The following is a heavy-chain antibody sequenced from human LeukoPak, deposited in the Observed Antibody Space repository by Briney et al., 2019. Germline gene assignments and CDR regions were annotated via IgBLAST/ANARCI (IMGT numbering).Heavy chain of an antibody. CDR2: IDYSGGSS. Sequence: PGGSLRLSCTVSGFTLSSYEMSWIRQAPGRGLEWVSSIDYSGGSSYCADSVKGRFTISRDNSKNTLYLQMNSLRAEDTAVYYCAKDDNYIRFLSWGQGTLVTVSS. J-gene: IGHJ5*02. CDR3: AKDDNYIRFLS. V-gene: IGHV3-23*01. CDR1: GFTLSSYE. D-gene: IGHD3-16*01.